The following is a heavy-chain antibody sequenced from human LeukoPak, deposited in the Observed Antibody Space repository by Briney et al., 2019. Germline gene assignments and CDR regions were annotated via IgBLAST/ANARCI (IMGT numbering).Heavy chain of an antibody. D-gene: IGHD2-15*01. V-gene: IGHV3-48*03. CDR3: ARDGNCSGGSCYDYGMDV. J-gene: IGHJ6*04. Sequence: GGSLRLSCAASGFTFSSYEMNWVRQAPGKGLEWVSYISSSGSTIYYADSVKGRFTISRDNAKISLYLQMNSLRAEDTAVYYCARDGNCSGGSCYDYGMDVWGKGTTVTVSS. CDR1: GFTFSSYE. CDR2: ISSSGSTI.